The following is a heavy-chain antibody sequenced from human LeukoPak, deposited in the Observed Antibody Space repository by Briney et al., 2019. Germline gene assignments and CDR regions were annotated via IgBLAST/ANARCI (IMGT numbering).Heavy chain of an antibody. CDR2: ISGSSSFI. D-gene: IGHD6-13*01. CDR3: ARDAGGIAAAGHFDY. J-gene: IGHJ4*02. CDR1: GFTFSTYT. V-gene: IGHV3-21*01. Sequence: GGSLRLSCAASGFTFSTYTMNWVRQAPGKGLEWVSSISGSSSFIYYADSVKGRITISRDNARNSVFLQMNSLRAEDTAVDYCARDAGGIAAAGHFDYWGQGTLVSVSS.